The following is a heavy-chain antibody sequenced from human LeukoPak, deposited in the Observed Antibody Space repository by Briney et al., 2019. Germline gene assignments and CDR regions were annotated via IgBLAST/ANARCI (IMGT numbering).Heavy chain of an antibody. CDR3: ARESDSSGYYSY. J-gene: IGHJ4*02. V-gene: IGHV4-61*02. CDR1: GGSISSGSYY. D-gene: IGHD3-22*01. Sequence: SETLSLTCTVSGGSISSGSYYWSWIRQPAGKGLEWIGRIYTSGSTNYNPSLKSRVTISVDTFKNQFSLKLSSVTAADTAVYYCARESDSSGYYSYWGQGTLVTVSS. CDR2: IYTSGST.